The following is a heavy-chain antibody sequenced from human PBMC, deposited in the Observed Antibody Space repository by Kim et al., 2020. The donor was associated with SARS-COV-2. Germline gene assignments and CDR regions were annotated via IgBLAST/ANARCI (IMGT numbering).Heavy chain of an antibody. J-gene: IGHJ4*02. CDR2: T. Sequence: TYYADSVKGRFTISRDIPKNTLYLQMHSLRAEDTAVYYCAKLLGSKSFDYWGQGTLVTVSS. V-gene: IGHV3-23*01. D-gene: IGHD4-4*01. CDR3: AKLLGSKSFDY.